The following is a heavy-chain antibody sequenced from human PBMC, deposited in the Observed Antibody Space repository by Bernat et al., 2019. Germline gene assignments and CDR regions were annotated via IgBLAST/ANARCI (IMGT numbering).Heavy chain of an antibody. J-gene: IGHJ6*03. CDR3: AKDGQLTPYFYYYMDV. V-gene: IGHV3-74*01. CDR2: INSDGTVT. CDR1: GFTFSSYW. D-gene: IGHD3-10*01. Sequence: EVQLVESGGGLVQPGGSLRLSCAASGFTFSSYWMLWVRQTPGKGLVWVSRINSDGTVTTYADSVKGRFTISRDNAKNTLYLQMNSLRAEDTAVYYCAKDGQLTPYFYYYMDVWGRGTTVTVSS.